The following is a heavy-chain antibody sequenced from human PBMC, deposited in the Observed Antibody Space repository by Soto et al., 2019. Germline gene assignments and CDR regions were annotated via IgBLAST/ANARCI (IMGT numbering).Heavy chain of an antibody. J-gene: IGHJ6*02. V-gene: IGHV5-10-1*01. CDR2: IDPSDSYT. Sequence: PEDSLKISWKGSGYSFTSCLISWVRQMPGKGLEWMGRIDPSDSYTNYSPSFQGHVTISADKSISTAYLQWSSLKASDTAMYYCARRDGMDVWGQGTTVTVSS. CDR1: GYSFTSCL. CDR3: ARRDGMDV.